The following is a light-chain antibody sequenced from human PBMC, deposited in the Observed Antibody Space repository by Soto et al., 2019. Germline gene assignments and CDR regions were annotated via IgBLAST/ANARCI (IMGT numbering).Light chain of an antibody. Sequence: EIVLTQSPGTLSLSPGERATLSCRASQSVSSSYLAWYQQKPGQTPRLLFYGASSMATGIPDRFSGSGSGTDFNLTISRLELEDFAVYYCQQYGSSPFTFGPGTKVDIK. CDR3: QQYGSSPFT. CDR2: GAS. J-gene: IGKJ3*01. V-gene: IGKV3-20*01. CDR1: QSVSSSY.